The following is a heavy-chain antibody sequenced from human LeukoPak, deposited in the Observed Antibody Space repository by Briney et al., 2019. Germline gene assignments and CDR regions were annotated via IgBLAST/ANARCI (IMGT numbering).Heavy chain of an antibody. CDR1: GGSISGYY. CDR3: ARLITGTTTAFDI. D-gene: IGHD1-7*01. CDR2: VYTSGST. V-gene: IGHV4-4*07. Sequence: SETLSLTCSVSGGSISGYYWTWIRQPAGKGLEWIGRVYTSGSTHYNPSLKTRLTMSVDTSKNQFSLKLSSVTAADTAVYYCARLITGTTTAFDIWGQGTMVTASS. J-gene: IGHJ3*02.